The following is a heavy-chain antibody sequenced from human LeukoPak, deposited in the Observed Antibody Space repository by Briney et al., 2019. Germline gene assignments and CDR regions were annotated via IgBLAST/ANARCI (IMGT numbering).Heavy chain of an antibody. V-gene: IGHV3-30*04. CDR3: ARDPAVAGLGDY. Sequence: GRSLRLSCAASGFTFSSYAMHWVRQAPGKGLEWVAVISYDGSNKYYADSVKGRFTISRDNSKNTLYLQMNSLRAEDTAVYYCARDPAVAGLGDYWGQGTLVTVSS. CDR1: GFTFSSYA. D-gene: IGHD6-19*01. J-gene: IGHJ4*02. CDR2: ISYDGSNK.